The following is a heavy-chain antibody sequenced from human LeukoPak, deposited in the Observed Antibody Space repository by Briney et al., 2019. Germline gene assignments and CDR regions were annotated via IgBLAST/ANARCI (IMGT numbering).Heavy chain of an antibody. CDR1: GFTFSSYA. CDR3: AIESKDSGYDSTYFDY. V-gene: IGHV3-23*01. D-gene: IGHD5-12*01. CDR2: ISFSGGTP. J-gene: IGHJ4*02. Sequence: GGSLRLSCTASGFTFSSYAMNWVRQAPGKGLEWVSVISFSGGTPNYADSVKGRFTISRDNSKNTLYLQMNSLRAEDTAVYYCAIESKDSGYDSTYFDYWGQGTLVTVSS.